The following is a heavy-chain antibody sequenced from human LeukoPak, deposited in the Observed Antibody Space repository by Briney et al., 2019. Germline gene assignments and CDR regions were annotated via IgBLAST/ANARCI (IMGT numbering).Heavy chain of an antibody. Sequence: GGSLQISCQGSGSLFTSYWIGWVRQLPGKGLEWMGIIYAGDSDTRYSPSFQGQVTISADKSISTAYLQWSSLKASDTAMYYCARRGGAGYYGSGSYTHYYYYGMDVWGKGTTVTVSS. D-gene: IGHD3-10*01. J-gene: IGHJ6*04. CDR1: GSLFTSYW. CDR2: IYAGDSDT. V-gene: IGHV5-51*01. CDR3: ARRGGAGYYGSGSYTHYYYYGMDV.